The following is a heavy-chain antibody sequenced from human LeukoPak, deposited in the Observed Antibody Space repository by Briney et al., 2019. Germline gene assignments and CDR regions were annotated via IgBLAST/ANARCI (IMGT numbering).Heavy chain of an antibody. CDR3: AAGYYYDSSGYPWDY. J-gene: IGHJ4*02. CDR1: GGSISSSSYY. Sequence: SETLSLTCTVSGGSISSSSYYWGWIRQPPGKGLEWIGSIYYSGSTYYNPSLKSRVTISVDTSKNQFSLKLSSVTAADTAVYYCAAGYYYDSSGYPWDYWGQGTLVTLSA. CDR2: IYYSGST. D-gene: IGHD3-22*01. V-gene: IGHV4-39*01.